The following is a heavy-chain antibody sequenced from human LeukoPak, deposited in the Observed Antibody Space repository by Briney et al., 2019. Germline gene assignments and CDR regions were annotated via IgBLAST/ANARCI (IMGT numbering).Heavy chain of an antibody. Sequence: GGSLRLSCAASGFTFSDYYMSWIRQAPGKGLEWVSYISSNGSTIYYADSVKGRFTISRDNAKNSLYLQMNSLRAEDTAVYYCARDYYDSSGYYYFDYWGQGTLVTVSS. V-gene: IGHV3-11*04. CDR1: GFTFSDYY. D-gene: IGHD3-22*01. CDR2: ISSNGSTI. J-gene: IGHJ4*02. CDR3: ARDYYDSSGYYYFDY.